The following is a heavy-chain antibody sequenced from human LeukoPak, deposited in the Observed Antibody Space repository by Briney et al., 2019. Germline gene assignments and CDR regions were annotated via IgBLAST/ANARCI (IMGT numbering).Heavy chain of an antibody. J-gene: IGHJ6*02. V-gene: IGHV1-69*04. CDR3: AGPGYSSADYYYYGMDV. CDR2: IIPILGIA. Sequence: SVKVSCKASGHTFTSYDISWVRQAPGQGLEWMGRIIPILGIANYAQKFQGRVTITADKSTSTAYMELSSLRSEDTAVYYCAGPGYSSADYYYYGMDVWGQGTTVTVSS. D-gene: IGHD4-11*01. CDR1: GHTFTSYD.